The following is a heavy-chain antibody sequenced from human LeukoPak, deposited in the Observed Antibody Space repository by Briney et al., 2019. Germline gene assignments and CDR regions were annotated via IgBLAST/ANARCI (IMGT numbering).Heavy chain of an antibody. CDR3: TKEFYGDYL. CDR1: GVTFSSYC. J-gene: IGHJ4*02. D-gene: IGHD4-17*01. Sequence: GGSLRLPCAASGVTFSSYCMHWVRQAPGKGLVWVSRISPDGKSPRHPDSVKGRFTISRDNAKNTLFLQKSSRRVEDTAVYYCTKEFYGDYLWGQGTLVTVSS. V-gene: IGHV3-74*01. CDR2: ISPDGKSP.